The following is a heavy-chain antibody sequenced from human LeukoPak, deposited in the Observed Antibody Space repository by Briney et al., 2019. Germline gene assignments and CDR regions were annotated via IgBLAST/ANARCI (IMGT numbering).Heavy chain of an antibody. V-gene: IGHV4-38-2*02. CDR3: ARGGAPITIFGVVISWFDP. CDR2: VYHSGNT. J-gene: IGHJ5*02. Sequence: SETLSLTCTVSGYSISSGYYWGWIRQPPGKGLEWIGNVYHSGNTYYNPSLKSRVTISVDTSKNQFSLRLSSVTAADTAVYYCARGGAPITIFGVVISWFDPWGQGTLVTVSS. CDR1: GYSISSGYY. D-gene: IGHD3-3*01.